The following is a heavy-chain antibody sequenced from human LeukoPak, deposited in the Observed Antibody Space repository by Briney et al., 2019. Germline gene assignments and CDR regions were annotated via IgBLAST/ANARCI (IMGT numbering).Heavy chain of an antibody. CDR2: ISAYNGNT. J-gene: IGHJ3*02. V-gene: IGHV1-18*01. CDR3: ARENNILTGYNNDAFDI. D-gene: IGHD3-9*01. CDR1: GYTFTSYD. Sequence: ASVKVSCKASGYTFTSYDISWVRQAPGQGLEWMGWISAYNGNTNYAQKLQGRVTMTTDTSTSTAYMELRSLRSDDTAVYYCARENNILTGYNNDAFDIWGQGTMVTVSS.